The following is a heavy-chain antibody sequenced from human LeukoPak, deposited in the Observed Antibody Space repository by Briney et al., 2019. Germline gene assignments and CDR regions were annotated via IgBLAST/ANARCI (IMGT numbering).Heavy chain of an antibody. Sequence: GGSLRLSCAASGFTFSSYWMHWVRRAPGKGLVWVSRINSDGSSTTYADSVKGRITISRDNAKNTLYLQMNSLRAEDTAVNYCPRAGRYYYYGMDVWGQGTTVTVSS. CDR2: INSDGSST. J-gene: IGHJ6*02. D-gene: IGHD1-1*01. V-gene: IGHV3-74*01. CDR3: PRAGRYYYYGMDV. CDR1: GFTFSSYW.